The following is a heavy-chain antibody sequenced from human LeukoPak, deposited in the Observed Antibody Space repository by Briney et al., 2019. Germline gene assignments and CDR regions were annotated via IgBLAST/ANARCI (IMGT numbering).Heavy chain of an antibody. D-gene: IGHD2-2*02. V-gene: IGHV4-34*01. CDR1: GGSFSGYY. CDR2: INHSGST. CDR3: ARRGRDIVVVPAAIYYFDY. Sequence: SETLSLTCAVYGGSFSGYYWSWIRQPPGKGLEWIGEINHSGSTNYNPSLKSRVTISVDASKNQFSLKLSSVTAADTAVYYCARRGRDIVVVPAAIYYFDYWGQGTLVTVSS. J-gene: IGHJ4*02.